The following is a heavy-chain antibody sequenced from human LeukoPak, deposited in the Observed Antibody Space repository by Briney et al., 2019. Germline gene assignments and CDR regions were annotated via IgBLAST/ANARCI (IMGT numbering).Heavy chain of an antibody. J-gene: IGHJ3*02. CDR2: ISYDGSNK. Sequence: GGSLRLSYAASGFTFSSYGMHWVRQAPGKGLEWVAVISYDGSNKYYADSVKGRFTISRDNSKNTLYLQMNSLRPEDTAVYSCAKLLFWSAYNDAFDIWGQGTKVIVSS. D-gene: IGHD3-3*01. CDR3: AKLLFWSAYNDAFDI. CDR1: GFTFSSYG. V-gene: IGHV3-30*18.